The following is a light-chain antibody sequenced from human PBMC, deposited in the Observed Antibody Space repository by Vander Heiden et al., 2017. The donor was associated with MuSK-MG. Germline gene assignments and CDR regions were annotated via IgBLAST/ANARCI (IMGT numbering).Light chain of an antibody. J-gene: IGKJ5*01. CDR3: RQDDNHPIT. CDR2: DAS. V-gene: IGKV1-33*01. Sequence: QITQLPSSPPASVADRVTIAIQSTQAISTHLHRPQHTPGKAPKLPLYDASNLETGIPSRYSGCGSVTDFTFTIRIMTPQDVATSYIRQDDNHPITFGQGTRLEIK. CDR1: QAISTH.